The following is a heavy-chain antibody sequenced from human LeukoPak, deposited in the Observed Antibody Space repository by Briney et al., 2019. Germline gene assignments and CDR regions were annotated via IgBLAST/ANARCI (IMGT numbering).Heavy chain of an antibody. CDR3: AKVGTYSRSWLDS. CDR2: ISTSGRAT. CDR1: GFAFSTYA. Sequence: GGSLRLSCAASGFAFSTYAMTWVRQAPEKGLQWVSTISTSGRATYYADSVEGRFTISRDNSKNTLYLQMNSLRAEDTAVYFCAKVGTYSRSWLDSWGQGTLVTVSS. J-gene: IGHJ4*02. D-gene: IGHD6-13*01. V-gene: IGHV3-23*01.